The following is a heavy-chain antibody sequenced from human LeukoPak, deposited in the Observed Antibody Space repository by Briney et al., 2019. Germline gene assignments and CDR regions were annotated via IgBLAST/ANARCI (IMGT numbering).Heavy chain of an antibody. D-gene: IGHD1-1*01. CDR1: GYTLTELS. Sequence: GASVKVSCKVSGYTLTELSMHWVRQAPGKGLEWMGGFDPEDGETIYAQKFQGRVTMTEDTSTDTAYMELSSLRSEDTAVYYCATAGTGTTTFDYWGQGTLVTVSS. V-gene: IGHV1-24*01. CDR3: ATAGTGTTTFDY. CDR2: FDPEDGET. J-gene: IGHJ4*02.